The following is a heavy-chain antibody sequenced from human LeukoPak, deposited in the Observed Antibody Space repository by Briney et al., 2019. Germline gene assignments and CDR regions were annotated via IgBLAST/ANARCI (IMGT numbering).Heavy chain of an antibody. CDR2: ISGSDGST. J-gene: IGHJ4*02. V-gene: IGHV3-23*01. Sequence: GGSLRLSCAASGFTFITYAMTWVRQAPGKGLEWVSAISGSDGSTHYAASVKGRFTISRDNSKNTLYLQMNSLRAEDTAVYYCAREYGSGSYYYDYWGQGTLVTVSS. CDR1: GFTFITYA. CDR3: AREYGSGSYYYDY. D-gene: IGHD3-10*01.